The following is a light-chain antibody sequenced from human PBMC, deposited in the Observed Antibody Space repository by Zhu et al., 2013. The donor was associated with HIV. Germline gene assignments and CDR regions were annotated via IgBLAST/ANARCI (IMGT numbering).Light chain of an antibody. CDR1: QNLLHTNAYNY. V-gene: IGKV2-28*01. CDR3: MQSLQSPLT. Sequence: DIVLTQSPLSLPVTPGEPASISCRSSQNLLHTNAYNYLDWYLQKPGQSPQLLIYLGSNRASGVPDRFSGSGSGTYFTLKISRVEAEDVGVYYCMQSLQSPLTFGGGTKVE. CDR2: LGS. J-gene: IGKJ4*01.